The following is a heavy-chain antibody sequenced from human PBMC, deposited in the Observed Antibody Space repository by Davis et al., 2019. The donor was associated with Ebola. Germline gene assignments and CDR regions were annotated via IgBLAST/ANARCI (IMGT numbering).Heavy chain of an antibody. CDR1: GYTFTSYD. V-gene: IGHV1-18*01. CDR3: ATAQIPTTGHP. Sequence: ASVKVSCKASGYTFTSYDINWVRQATGQGLEWMGWINPHNGNTNYAQNVQGRVTMTTDTSTSTAYMEVGSLKSDDTAVYYCATAQIPTTGHPWGHGTLVTVSS. CDR2: INPHNGNT. D-gene: IGHD1-1*01. J-gene: IGHJ5*02.